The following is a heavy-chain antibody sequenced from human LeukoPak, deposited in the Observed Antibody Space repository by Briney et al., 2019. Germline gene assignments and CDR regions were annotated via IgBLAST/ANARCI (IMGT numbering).Heavy chain of an antibody. CDR2: MYHSGST. J-gene: IGHJ4*02. V-gene: IGHV4-38-2*01. Sequence: NPSETLSLTCAVSGYSISSGYYWGWIRQPPGKGLEWIGSMYHSGSTYYNPSLKSRVSMSLDTSKNQVSLNLTSVTAADTAVYYCATITISGNVLSFSDLRIDFWGRGTVVTVSS. D-gene: IGHD3-10*01. CDR3: ATITISGNVLSFSDLRIDF. CDR1: GYSISSGYY.